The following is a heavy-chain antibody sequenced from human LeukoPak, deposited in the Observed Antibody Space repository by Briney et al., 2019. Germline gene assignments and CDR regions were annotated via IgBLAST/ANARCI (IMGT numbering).Heavy chain of an antibody. V-gene: IGHV3-30*04. CDR2: ISYDGSNK. J-gene: IGHJ6*03. CDR3: ARVGSPYYYYYYYMDV. Sequence: PGRSLRLSCAASGFTFSSYAMHWVRQAPGKGLEWVAVISYDGSNKYYADSVKGRFTISRDNSKNTLYLQMNSLRAEDTAVYYCARVGSPYYYYYYYMDVWGKGTTVTVSS. D-gene: IGHD6-19*01. CDR1: GFTFSSYA.